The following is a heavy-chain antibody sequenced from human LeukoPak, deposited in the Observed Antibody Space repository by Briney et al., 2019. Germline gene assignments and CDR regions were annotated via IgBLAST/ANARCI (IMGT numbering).Heavy chain of an antibody. J-gene: IGHJ6*02. Sequence: GGSLRLSCAASGLTFSSYAMHWVRQAPGKGLEWVAVISYDGSNKYYADSVKGRFTISRDNSKNTLYLQMNSLRAEDTAVYYCARDLVLYYYYYGMDVWGQGTTVTVSS. D-gene: IGHD3-10*02. CDR2: ISYDGSNK. V-gene: IGHV3-30-3*01. CDR1: GLTFSSYA. CDR3: ARDLVLYYYYYGMDV.